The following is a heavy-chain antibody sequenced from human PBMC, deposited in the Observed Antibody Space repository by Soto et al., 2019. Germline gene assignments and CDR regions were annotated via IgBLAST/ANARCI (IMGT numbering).Heavy chain of an antibody. Sequence: GGSLRLSCAASGFTFDDYAMHWVRQAPGKGLEWVSGISWNSGSIGYADSVKGRFTISRDNAKNSLYLQMNSLRAEDTALYYCAKDHITGSYYYYYYMDVWGKGTTVTVSS. J-gene: IGHJ6*03. V-gene: IGHV3-9*01. CDR1: GFTFDDYA. D-gene: IGHD1-20*01. CDR3: AKDHITGSYYYYYYMDV. CDR2: ISWNSGSI.